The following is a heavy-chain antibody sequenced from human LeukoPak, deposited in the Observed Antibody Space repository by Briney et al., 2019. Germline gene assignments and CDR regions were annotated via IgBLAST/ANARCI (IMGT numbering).Heavy chain of an antibody. V-gene: IGHV3-21*01. CDR2: ISSSSSYI. CDR1: EFTFNSYN. CDR3: ARTYRKVGDRGARAFDI. D-gene: IGHD2-21*02. Sequence: GGSLRLSCAASEFTFNSYNMNWVRQAPGKGLEWVSSISSSSSYIYYADSVKGRFTISRDNAKNSLYLQMNSLRAEDTAVYYCARTYRKVGDRGARAFDIWGQGTMVTVSS. J-gene: IGHJ3*02.